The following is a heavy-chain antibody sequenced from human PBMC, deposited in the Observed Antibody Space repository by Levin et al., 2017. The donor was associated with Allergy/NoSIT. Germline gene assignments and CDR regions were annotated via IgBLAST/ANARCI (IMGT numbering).Heavy chain of an antibody. CDR2: INHSGST. V-gene: IGHV4-34*01. Sequence: GSLRLSCAVYGGSFSGYYWSWIRQPPGKGLEWIGEINHSGSTNYNPSLKSRVTISVDTSKNQFSLKLSSVTAADTAVYYCARGRRGYSYGREAFDSWGQGTMVTVSS. D-gene: IGHD5-18*01. CDR3: ARGRRGYSYGREAFDS. CDR1: GGSFSGYY. J-gene: IGHJ3*02.